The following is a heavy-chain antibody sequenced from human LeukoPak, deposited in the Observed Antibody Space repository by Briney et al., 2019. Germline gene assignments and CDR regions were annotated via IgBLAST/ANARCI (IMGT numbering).Heavy chain of an antibody. CDR1: GFTFSSYA. D-gene: IGHD3-22*01. CDR2: ISGSGGST. V-gene: IGHV3-23*01. J-gene: IGHJ4*02. Sequence: GGSLRLSCAASGFTFSSYAMSWVRQAPGKGLKWVSAISGSGGSTYYADSVKGRFTISRDKSKNTLYLQMNSLRAEDTAVYYCAKAGYYYDSRIDYWGQGTLVTVSS. CDR3: AKAGYYYDSRIDY.